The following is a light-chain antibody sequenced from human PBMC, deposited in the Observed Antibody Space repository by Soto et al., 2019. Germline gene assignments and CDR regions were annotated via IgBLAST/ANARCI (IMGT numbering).Light chain of an antibody. Sequence: QSALTQPRSVSGSPGQSVTISCTGTSSDVRGYNYVSWYQQHPGKAPKLMIYDVSNRPSGVPDRFSGSKFGNTASLYIFGLLAEDEADYSCYSYAGISYVFGTGNMVTVL. V-gene: IGLV2-11*01. CDR1: SSDVRGYNY. CDR3: YSYAGISYV. CDR2: DVS. J-gene: IGLJ1*01.